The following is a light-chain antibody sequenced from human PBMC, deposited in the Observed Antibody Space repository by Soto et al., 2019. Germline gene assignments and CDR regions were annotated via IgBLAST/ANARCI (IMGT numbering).Light chain of an antibody. V-gene: IGKV3-15*01. CDR1: ETVSSN. CDR2: DAS. Sequence: EIVMTQSPATLSVSPGERATLSCRASETVSSNLAWYQQKLGQAPRLLIYDASTRATGIPARFSGSGSGTEFTLTISSLQSEDFAVYYCQQYNNWPPITFGQGTRLEIK. J-gene: IGKJ5*01. CDR3: QQYNNWPPIT.